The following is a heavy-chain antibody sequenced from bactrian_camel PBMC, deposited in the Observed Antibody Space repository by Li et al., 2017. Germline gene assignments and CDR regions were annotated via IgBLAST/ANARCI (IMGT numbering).Heavy chain of an antibody. CDR1: GFTFSSYA. Sequence: DVQLVESGGGLVQPGGSLRLSCAASGFTFSSYAMFWVRQAPGKGLEWVATIRSGGDNTYYPDSVKGRFTISRDNAKNTLYLQLNSLKTEDTAMYYCAKERFPGCLAAESGYWGLGTQVTVS. D-gene: IGHD1*01. J-gene: IGHJ6*01. V-gene: IGHV3S31*01. CDR2: IRSGGDNT. CDR3: AKERFPGCLAAESGY.